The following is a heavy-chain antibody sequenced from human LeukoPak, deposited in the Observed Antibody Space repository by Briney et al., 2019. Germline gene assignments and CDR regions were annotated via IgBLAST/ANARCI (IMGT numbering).Heavy chain of an antibody. CDR3: ARAVQLERPPPLIGYYYMDV. J-gene: IGHJ6*03. CDR1: GGSISSYY. Sequence: SETLSLTCTVSGGSISSYYWSWIRQPPGKGLEWIGYIFYSGSTNYNPSLKSRVTISVDTSKNQFSLKLRSVTAADTAVYYCARAVQLERPPPLIGYYYMDVWGKGTTVTVSS. V-gene: IGHV4-59*01. D-gene: IGHD1-1*01. CDR2: IFYSGST.